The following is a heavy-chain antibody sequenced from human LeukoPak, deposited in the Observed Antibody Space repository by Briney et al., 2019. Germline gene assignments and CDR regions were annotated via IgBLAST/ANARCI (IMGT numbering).Heavy chain of an antibody. CDR1: GFTFSSYS. CDR2: ISSSSSYI. J-gene: IGHJ6*03. D-gene: IGHD4-17*01. V-gene: IGHV3-21*01. Sequence: GGSLRLSCAASGFTFSSYSMNWVRQAPGKGLEWVSSISSSSSYIYYADSVKGRFTISRDNAKNSLYLQMNSLRAEDTAVYYCARDGDYVTARGYYYHMDVWGKGTTVTVSS. CDR3: ARDGDYVTARGYYYHMDV.